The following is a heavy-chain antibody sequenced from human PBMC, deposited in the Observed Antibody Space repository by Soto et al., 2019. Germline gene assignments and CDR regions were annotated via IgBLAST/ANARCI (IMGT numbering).Heavy chain of an antibody. V-gene: IGHV4-31*03. CDR2: IYYSGST. CDR1: GDSISSGGYY. CDR3: ARGSTVAAILFDY. D-gene: IGHD2-15*01. J-gene: IGHJ4*02. Sequence: QVQLQESGPGLVKPSQTLSLTCTVSGDSISSGGYYWSRIRQHPGKGLEWIGYIYYSGSTYYNPSLKSRVIISVDTSKNQFSLKLSSVTAADTAVYYCARGSTVAAILFDYWGQGTLVTVSS.